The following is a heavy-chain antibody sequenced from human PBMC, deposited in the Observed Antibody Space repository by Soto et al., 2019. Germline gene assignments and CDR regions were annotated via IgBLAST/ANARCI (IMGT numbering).Heavy chain of an antibody. CDR2: IYYSGST. D-gene: IGHD6-13*01. J-gene: IGHJ6*03. Sequence: SETLSLTCTVSGGSISSYYWSWIRQPPGKGLEWIGYIYYSGSTNYNPSLKSRITISVDTSKNQFSLKLSSVTAADTAVYYFARDLYGEGGIQQQLVPRSYYYYMDVWGKGTTVTVSS. CDR3: ARDLYGEGGIQQQLVPRSYYYYMDV. CDR1: GGSISSYY. V-gene: IGHV4-59*01.